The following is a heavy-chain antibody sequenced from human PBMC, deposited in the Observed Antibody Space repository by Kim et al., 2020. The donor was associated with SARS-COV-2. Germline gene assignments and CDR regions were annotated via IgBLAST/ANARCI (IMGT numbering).Heavy chain of an antibody. CDR2: SNK. CDR3: AREVSVGFDY. Sequence: SNKHYADSVRGRFTISRDNSMKTIYLEMNSLRPEDTAVYYCAREVSVGFDYWGQGALVTVS. V-gene: IGHV3-30*01. D-gene: IGHD6-6*01. J-gene: IGHJ4*02.